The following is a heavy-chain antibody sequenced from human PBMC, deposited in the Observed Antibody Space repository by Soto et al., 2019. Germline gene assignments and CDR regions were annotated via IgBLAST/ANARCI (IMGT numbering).Heavy chain of an antibody. Sequence: ASVKVSCKASGYTFTSYYMHWVRQAPGQGLEWMGIINPSGGSTSYAQKFQGRVTMTRDTSASTVYMELSSLRSEDTAVYYCAGESGGTEYWGQNWFDPWGQGTLVTVSP. CDR3: AGESGGTEYWGQNWFDP. CDR1: GYTFTSYY. J-gene: IGHJ5*02. V-gene: IGHV1-46*01. CDR2: INPSGGST. D-gene: IGHD2-8*02.